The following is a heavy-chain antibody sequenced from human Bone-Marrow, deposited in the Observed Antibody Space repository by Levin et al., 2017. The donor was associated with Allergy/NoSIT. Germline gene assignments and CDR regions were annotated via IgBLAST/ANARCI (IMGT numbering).Heavy chain of an antibody. CDR2: ISSSSSDI. J-gene: IGHJ4*02. CDR1: GFTFSSYS. V-gene: IGHV3-48*02. Sequence: GGSLRLSCAASGFTFSSYSMNWVRQAPGKGLEWVSYISSSSSDIYYADSVRGRFTISRDNAKNSLFLQMNTLRDEETAVYYCARGGISSGWYLVDYWGQGTQVTVSS. CDR3: ARGGISSGWYLVDY. D-gene: IGHD6-19*01.